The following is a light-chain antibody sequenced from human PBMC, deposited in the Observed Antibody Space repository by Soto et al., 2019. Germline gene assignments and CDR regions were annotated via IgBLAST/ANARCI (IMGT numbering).Light chain of an antibody. V-gene: IGKV3-20*01. J-gene: IGKJ1*01. CDR2: GAS. CDR3: QQYGTSSWT. Sequence: IVLTQSPGTLSLSPGERATLSCRASQSVSESSLAWYQQKPGQAPRLLLFGASKRATGIPDRFSGSGSATDFTLTISRLQPEDFAVYYCQQYGTSSWTFGQGTKIEIK. CDR1: QSVSESS.